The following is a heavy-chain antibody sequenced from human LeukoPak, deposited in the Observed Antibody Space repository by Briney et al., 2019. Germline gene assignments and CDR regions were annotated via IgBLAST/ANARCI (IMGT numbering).Heavy chain of an antibody. CDR3: AFHQVDYGVDY. J-gene: IGHJ4*02. CDR2: ISGSGGST. Sequence: QPGGSLRLSCAASGFTFSSYAMSWVRQAPGKGLKWVSTISGSGGSTHYADSVKGRFTISRDNSKNTLYLQMNSLRAEDTAVYYCAFHQVDYGVDYWGQGTLVTVSS. D-gene: IGHD4-17*01. V-gene: IGHV3-23*01. CDR1: GFTFSSYA.